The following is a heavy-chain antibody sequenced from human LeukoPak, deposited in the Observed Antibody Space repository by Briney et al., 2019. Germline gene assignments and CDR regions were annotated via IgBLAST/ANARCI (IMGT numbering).Heavy chain of an antibody. CDR2: ISYDGSNK. CDR3: AKAPFTQMELDY. V-gene: IGHV3-30-3*01. Sequence: GGSLRLSCAASGFTFSSYAMHWVRQAPGKGLEWVAVISYDGSNKYYADSVKGRFTISRDNSKNTLYLQMNSLRAEDTAVYYCAKAPFTQMELDYWGQGTLVTVSS. CDR1: GFTFSSYA. D-gene: IGHD5-24*01. J-gene: IGHJ4*02.